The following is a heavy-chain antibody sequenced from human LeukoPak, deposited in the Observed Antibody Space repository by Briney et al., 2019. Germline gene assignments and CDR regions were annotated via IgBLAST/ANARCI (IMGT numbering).Heavy chain of an antibody. J-gene: IGHJ3*02. D-gene: IGHD6-19*01. Sequence: ASVKVSCKASGYTFTSYYMHWVRRAPGQGLEWMGINNPSGGSTSYAQKFQGRVTMTRDMSTSTVYMELSSLRSEDTAVYYCARCDYGWYFFDIWGQGTMVTVSS. CDR2: NNPSGGST. CDR1: GYTFTSYY. CDR3: ARCDYGWYFFDI. V-gene: IGHV1-46*01.